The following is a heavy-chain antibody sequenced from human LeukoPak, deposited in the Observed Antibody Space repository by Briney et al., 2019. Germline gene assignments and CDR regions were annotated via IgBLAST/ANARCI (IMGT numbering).Heavy chain of an antibody. CDR3: ARVARYSGYDPLDY. CDR2: ISSSGSTI. Sequence: GGSLRLSCAASGFTFSSCEMNWVRQAPGKGLEWVSYISSSGSTIYYADSVKGRFTISRDNAKNSLYLQMNSLRAEDTAVYYCARVARYSGYDPLDYWGQGTLVTVSS. V-gene: IGHV3-48*03. J-gene: IGHJ4*02. CDR1: GFTFSSCE. D-gene: IGHD5-12*01.